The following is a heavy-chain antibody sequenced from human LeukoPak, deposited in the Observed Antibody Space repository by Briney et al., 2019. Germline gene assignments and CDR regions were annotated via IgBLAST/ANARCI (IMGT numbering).Heavy chain of an antibody. CDR2: INHSGST. Sequence: PSETLSLTSAVYGGSFSGYYWSWIRQPPGKGLEWIGEINHSGSTNYNPSLKSRVTISVDTSKNQFSLKLSSVTAADTAVYYCASLGSGSYRWYYYYMGVWGKGTTVTISS. CDR3: ASLGSGSYRWYYYYMGV. D-gene: IGHD3-10*01. CDR1: GGSFSGYY. V-gene: IGHV4-34*01. J-gene: IGHJ6*03.